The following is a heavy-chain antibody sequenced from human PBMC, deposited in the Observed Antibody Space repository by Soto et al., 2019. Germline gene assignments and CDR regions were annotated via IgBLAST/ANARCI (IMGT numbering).Heavy chain of an antibody. CDR2: ISHSGGNT. CDR3: ATFIFCTSTTCYGREGGY. D-gene: IGHD2-2*01. Sequence: PGGSLRLSCAASRFTFSSYGMSWVRQAPGKGLEWFSAISHSGGNTYYADSVKGRFTISRDNSKNTLYLQMNNLRAEDTAVYYCATFIFCTSTTCYGREGGYWGQGTLVTVSS. V-gene: IGHV3-23*01. CDR1: RFTFSSYG. J-gene: IGHJ4*02.